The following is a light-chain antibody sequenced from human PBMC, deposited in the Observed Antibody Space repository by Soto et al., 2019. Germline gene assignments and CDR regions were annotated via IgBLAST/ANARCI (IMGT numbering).Light chain of an antibody. V-gene: IGKV3-15*01. CDR3: QQRYNWPPLT. Sequence: EIVMTQSPATLSVSPGERATLSCRASQSVSSKLAWFQQKPGQAPSLLIYGVSTRATGVPVRFSGSGSGTEFTLTINSLQSEDFAVYYCQQRYNWPPLTFGGGTKVEIK. J-gene: IGKJ4*01. CDR2: GVS. CDR1: QSVSSK.